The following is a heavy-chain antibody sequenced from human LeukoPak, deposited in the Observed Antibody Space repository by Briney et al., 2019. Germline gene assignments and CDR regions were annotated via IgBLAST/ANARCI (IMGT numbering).Heavy chain of an antibody. CDR2: IYYSGTA. CDR3: ARVARARRAPLKYYYYMDV. J-gene: IGHJ6*03. V-gene: IGHV4-59*01. CDR1: GASISNDY. Sequence: PSETLSLTCIVSGASISNDYWSWIRQPPGKGLEWIGYIYYSGTADYNPSLKSRVSISVDTSKNQFSLKLTSVTAADTAVYYCARVARARRAPLKYYYYMDVWGKGTTVIISS.